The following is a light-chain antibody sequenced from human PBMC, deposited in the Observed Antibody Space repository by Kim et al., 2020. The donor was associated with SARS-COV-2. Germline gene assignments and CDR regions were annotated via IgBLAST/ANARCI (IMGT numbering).Light chain of an antibody. Sequence: QSALTQPRSVSGSPGQSVTTSCTGTSSDVGGYNYVSWYQQHPGKAPKLMIYDVSKRPSGVPDRFSGSKSGNTASLTISGLQAEDEADYYCCSYAGSYTSWVFGGGTQLTVL. CDR2: DVS. CDR3: CSYAGSYTSWV. J-gene: IGLJ3*02. CDR1: SSDVGGYNY. V-gene: IGLV2-11*01.